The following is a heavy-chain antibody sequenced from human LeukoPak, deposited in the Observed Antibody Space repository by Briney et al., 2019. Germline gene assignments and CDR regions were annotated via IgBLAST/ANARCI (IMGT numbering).Heavy chain of an antibody. D-gene: IGHD3-3*01. CDR1: GFTFSSYA. J-gene: IGHJ4*02. V-gene: IGHV3-66*01. CDR3: ARLDFWSGYYYDY. Sequence: GGSLRLSCAASGFTFSSYAMSWVRQAPGKGLEWVSVIYSGGSTYYADSVKGRFTISRDNSKNTLYLQMNSLRAEDTAVYYCARLDFWSGYYYDYWGQGILVTVPS. CDR2: IYSGGST.